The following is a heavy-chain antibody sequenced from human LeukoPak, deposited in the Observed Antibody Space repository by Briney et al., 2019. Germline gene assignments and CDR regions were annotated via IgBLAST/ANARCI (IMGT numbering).Heavy chain of an antibody. Sequence: SETLSLTCAVSGGSIRSYYWSWIRQPPGKGLEWIGHMHYTGTTNYNPSLKSRVTISVDTSKNQFSLKLTSVTAADTAVYYCARGGGRVIAPGIAVAGQITNWFDPWGQGTLVTVSS. J-gene: IGHJ5*02. D-gene: IGHD6-19*01. CDR1: GGSIRSYY. CDR3: ARGGGRVIAPGIAVAGQITNWFDP. CDR2: MHYTGTT. V-gene: IGHV4-59*12.